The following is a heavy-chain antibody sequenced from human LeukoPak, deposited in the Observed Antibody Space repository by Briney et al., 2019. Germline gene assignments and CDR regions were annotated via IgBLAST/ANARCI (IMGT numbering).Heavy chain of an antibody. CDR2: IYYSGST. V-gene: IGHV4-39*07. CDR3: ASGWDYYDSSGYYYFDY. Sequence: SETLSLTCTVSGGSISSSSYYWGWIRQPPGKGLEWIGSIYYSGSTYYNPSLKSRVTISVDTSKNQFSLKLSSVTAADTAVYYCASGWDYYDSSGYYYFDYWGQGTLVTVSS. CDR1: GGSISSSSYY. J-gene: IGHJ4*02. D-gene: IGHD3-22*01.